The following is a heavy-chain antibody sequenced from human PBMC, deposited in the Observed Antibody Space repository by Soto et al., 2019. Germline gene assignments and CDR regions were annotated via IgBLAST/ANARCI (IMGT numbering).Heavy chain of an antibody. V-gene: IGHV1-69*13. CDR1: GYTFTSYG. CDR2: IIPIFGTA. CDR3: ARDQYYDDSSGYYYFGAFDI. J-gene: IGHJ3*02. Sequence: SVKVSFKASGYTFTSYGISWVRQAPGQGLEWMGGIIPIFGTANYAQKFQGRVTITADESTSTAYMELSSLRSEDTAVYYCARDQYYDDSSGYYYFGAFDIWGQGTMVTVSS. D-gene: IGHD3-22*01.